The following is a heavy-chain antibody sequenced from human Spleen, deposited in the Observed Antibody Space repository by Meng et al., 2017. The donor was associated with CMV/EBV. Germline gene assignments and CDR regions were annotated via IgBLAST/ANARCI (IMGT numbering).Heavy chain of an antibody. Sequence: GESLKISCAASGFTVSSNYMSWVRQAPGKGLEWVSYISSSSSNIYYADSVKGRFTISRDNAKNSLYLQMNSLRAEDTAVYYCARDRCSSTSCYTEQHTDFDYWGQGTLVTVSS. J-gene: IGHJ4*02. V-gene: IGHV3-48*04. CDR2: ISSSSSNI. D-gene: IGHD2-2*02. CDR1: GFTVSSNY. CDR3: ARDRCSSTSCYTEQHTDFDY.